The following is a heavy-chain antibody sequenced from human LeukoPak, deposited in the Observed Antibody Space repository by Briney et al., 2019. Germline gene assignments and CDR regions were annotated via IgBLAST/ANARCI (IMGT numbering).Heavy chain of an antibody. V-gene: IGHV4-4*02. CDR1: GGSISSSNW. Sequence: SETLSLTCAVSGGSISSSNWWSWVRQPPGKGLEWTGEIYHSGSTNYNPSLKSRVTISVDKSKNQSSLKLSSVTAADTAVYYCARVDYEGWFDPWGQGTLVTVSS. D-gene: IGHD4-17*01. J-gene: IGHJ5*02. CDR3: ARVDYEGWFDP. CDR2: IYHSGST.